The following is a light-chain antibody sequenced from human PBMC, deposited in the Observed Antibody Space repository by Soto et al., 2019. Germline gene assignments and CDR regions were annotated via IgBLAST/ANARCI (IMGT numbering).Light chain of an antibody. CDR2: DVS. J-gene: IGLJ2*01. Sequence: QSVLTQPPSVSGSPGQSITISCTGTSSDVGAYNSVSWYQQHPGKAPKLMIYDVSSRPSEVSNRVSGSKSGNTASLTIIGLQAEDEADYSCSSYTTTRTLFVGGTKVTVL. CDR3: SSYTTTRTL. CDR1: SSDVGAYNS. V-gene: IGLV2-14*03.